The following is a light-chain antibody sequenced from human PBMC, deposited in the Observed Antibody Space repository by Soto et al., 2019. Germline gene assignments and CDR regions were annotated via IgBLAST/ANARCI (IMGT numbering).Light chain of an antibody. CDR2: DFN. CDR3: SSYTSSGTRV. Sequence: QSALTQPASVSGSPGQSITISCTGTGSDVGGYNYVSWYQQHPGKAPKLMIYDFNSRPSGVSNRFSGSKSGNTASLTISGLQAEDEADYYCSSYTSSGTRVFGAGTKVTVL. CDR1: GSDVGGYNY. J-gene: IGLJ1*01. V-gene: IGLV2-14*03.